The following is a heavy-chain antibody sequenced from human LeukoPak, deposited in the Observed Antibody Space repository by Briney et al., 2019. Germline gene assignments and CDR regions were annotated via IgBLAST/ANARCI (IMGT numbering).Heavy chain of an antibody. V-gene: IGHV1-2*02. CDR1: GYTFTGYY. J-gene: IGHJ4*02. Sequence: ASVKVSCKASGYTFTGYYMHWVRQAPGQGLXWMGWINPNSGGTNYAQKFQGRVTMTRDTSISTAYMELSRLRSDDTAVYYCASIPLLWFGERDYFDYWGQGTLVTVSS. CDR3: ASIPLLWFGERDYFDY. CDR2: INPNSGGT. D-gene: IGHD3-10*01.